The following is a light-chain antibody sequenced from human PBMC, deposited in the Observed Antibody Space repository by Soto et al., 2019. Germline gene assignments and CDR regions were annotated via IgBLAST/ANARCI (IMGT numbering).Light chain of an antibody. CDR3: QQYKTYPYT. J-gene: IGKJ2*01. CDR2: KAS. CDR1: QTVSSW. Sequence: DIPMTQSPSTLSASVGDRVTITCRASQTVSSWLAWYQQKPGHAPKLLIYKASTLESGVPSRFSGSGSGTEFTLTISDLQPDDSAVYYCQQYKTYPYTFGQGTKLESK. V-gene: IGKV1-5*03.